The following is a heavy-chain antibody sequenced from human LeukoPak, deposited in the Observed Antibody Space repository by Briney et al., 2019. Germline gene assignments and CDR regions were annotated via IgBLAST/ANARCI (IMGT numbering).Heavy chain of an antibody. CDR1: GFTVSNNY. CDR2: IHSGGAT. D-gene: IGHD5-18*01. Sequence: GGSLRLSCAASGFTVSNNYVSWVRQAPGKGLEWVSIIHSGGATYYADSVRGRFTISRDTSKNTLYLQMNSLRAEDTAVYYCARGYTAMIPFDYWGQGTLVTVSS. V-gene: IGHV3-66*01. J-gene: IGHJ4*02. CDR3: ARGYTAMIPFDY.